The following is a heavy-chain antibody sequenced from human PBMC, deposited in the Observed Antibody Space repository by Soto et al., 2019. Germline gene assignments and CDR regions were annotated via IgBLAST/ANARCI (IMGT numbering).Heavy chain of an antibody. CDR2: INHSGST. CDR3: ARAKVPYSSSWYVFGYFDY. J-gene: IGHJ4*02. D-gene: IGHD6-13*01. V-gene: IGHV4-34*01. CDR1: GGSFSGYY. Sequence: QVQLQQWGAGLLKPSETLSLTCAVYGGSFSGYYWSWIRQPPGKGLEWIGEINHSGSTNYNPSLKSRVTISVATSKNQFSLKLSSVTAADTAVYYCARAKVPYSSSWYVFGYFDYWGQGTLVTVSS.